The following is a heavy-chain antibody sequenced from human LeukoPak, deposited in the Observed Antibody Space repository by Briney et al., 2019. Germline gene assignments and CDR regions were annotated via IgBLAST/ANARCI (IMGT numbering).Heavy chain of an antibody. CDR2: ISYDGSNK. CDR1: GFTFSSYA. Sequence: GGSLRLSCAASGFTFSSYAMHWVRQAPGKGLEWVAVISYDGSNKYYADSVKGRFTISRDNSKNTLYLQMNSLRAEDTAVYYCARDVGYDFWSGYQDYWGQGTLVSVSS. J-gene: IGHJ4*02. V-gene: IGHV3-30-3*01. D-gene: IGHD3-3*01. CDR3: ARDVGYDFWSGYQDY.